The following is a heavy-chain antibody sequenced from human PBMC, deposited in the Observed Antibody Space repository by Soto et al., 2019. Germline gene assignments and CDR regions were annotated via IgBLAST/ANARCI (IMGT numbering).Heavy chain of an antibody. CDR1: GFTFNTHW. V-gene: IGHV3-74*01. CDR2: IYFDGITT. Sequence: PGGSLRLSCTASGFTFNTHWMHWVRQAPGKGLVWVSRIYFDGITTNYADSVKGRLTVSRDNAKNTVYLHVNTLRAEDTAVYYCARGGAMVVDYWGQGTLVTVSS. J-gene: IGHJ4*02. CDR3: ARGGAMVVDY. D-gene: IGHD2-15*01.